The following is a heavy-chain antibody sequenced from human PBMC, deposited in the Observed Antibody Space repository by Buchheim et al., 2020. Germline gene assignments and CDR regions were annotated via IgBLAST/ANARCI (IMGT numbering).Heavy chain of an antibody. CDR3: AKDLYGSETFDY. D-gene: IGHD3-10*01. V-gene: IGHV3-30*18. Sequence: QVQLVESGGGVVQPGRSLRLSCAASGFTFSSYGMHWVRQAPGKGLEWVAVISYDGSNKYYAESVKGRFSISRDNSKNTLYLQMNSLRAEDTAVYYCAKDLYGSETFDYWGQGTL. CDR1: GFTFSSYG. J-gene: IGHJ4*02. CDR2: ISYDGSNK.